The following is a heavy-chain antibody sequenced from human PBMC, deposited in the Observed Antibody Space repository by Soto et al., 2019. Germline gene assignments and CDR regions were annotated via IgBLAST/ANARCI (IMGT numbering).Heavy chain of an antibody. J-gene: IGHJ4*02. CDR2: ISAHNGNT. CDR1: GYTFTSYG. D-gene: IGHD2-2*01. V-gene: IGHV1-18*01. Sequence: QVHLVQSGAEVKKPGASVKVYCKASGYTFTSYGITWVRQAPGQGLEWMGWISAHNGNTDYAQKLQGRVIVTRDTSTSPAHMELRSLRSDDTAVYYCARGKYGDYWGQGALVTVSS. CDR3: ARGKYGDY.